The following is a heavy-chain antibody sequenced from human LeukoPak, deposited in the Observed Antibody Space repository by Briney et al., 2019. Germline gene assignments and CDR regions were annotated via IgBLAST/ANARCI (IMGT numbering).Heavy chain of an antibody. CDR3: AKESGRIQIWPQPFGDGMDV. CDR1: GFTFSTDV. V-gene: IGHV3-23*01. Sequence: GGSLRLSCAASGFTFSTDVMSWVRQAPGKGLECVSAISGSGGNTYYADSVKGRFTISRDNSKNMLYLQMNSLRAEDTAVYYCAKESGRIQIWPQPFGDGMDVWGQGTTVTVSS. J-gene: IGHJ6*02. CDR2: ISGSGGNT. D-gene: IGHD3-16*01.